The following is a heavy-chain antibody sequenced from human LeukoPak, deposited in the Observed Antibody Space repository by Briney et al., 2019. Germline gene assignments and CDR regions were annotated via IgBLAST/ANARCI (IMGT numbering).Heavy chain of an antibody. J-gene: IGHJ4*02. V-gene: IGHV1-2*02. CDR2: INPNSGGT. CDR1: GYTFTGYY. CDR3: ARCKYSYYDFWSGEPPPLDY. D-gene: IGHD3-3*01. Sequence: GASVKVSCKASGYTFTGYYMHWVRQAPGQGLEGMGWINPNSGGTNYAQKFPGRVTMARDTSISTAYMELSRLRSDDTGVYYCARCKYSYYDFWSGEPPPLDYWGQGTLVTVSS.